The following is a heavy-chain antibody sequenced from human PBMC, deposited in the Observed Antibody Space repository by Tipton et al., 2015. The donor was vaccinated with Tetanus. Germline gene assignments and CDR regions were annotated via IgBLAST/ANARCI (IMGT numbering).Heavy chain of an antibody. J-gene: IGHJ5*02. CDR2: ISPFNENV. CDR3: ARGRGLGSHEYFEH. D-gene: IGHD3/OR15-3a*01. CDR1: GYTFTHYG. V-gene: IGHV1-18*01. Sequence: QMQLVQSGAEVKKPGASVKVSCKASGYTFTHYGVNWVRQAPGQGLEWMGWISPFNENVNYAEKFQGRLTMTTDRSTATVYMDLRSLRSDDTAVYYCARGRGLGSHEYFEHWGQGTLVTVSS.